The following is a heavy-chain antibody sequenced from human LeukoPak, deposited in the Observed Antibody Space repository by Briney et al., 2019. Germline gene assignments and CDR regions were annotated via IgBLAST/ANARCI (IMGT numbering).Heavy chain of an antibody. CDR2: ISSSSNHI. J-gene: IGHJ4*02. V-gene: IGHV3-21*05. CDR3: ARDSPEGYYFDY. Sequence: KAGGSLRLSCAASGFTFSTYSMNWVRQAPGKGLEWVSYISSSSNHIYYADSVKGRFTISRDNAKNSLYLQMNSLRAVDTALYYCARDSPEGYYFDYWGQGTLVTVSS. D-gene: IGHD1-14*01. CDR1: GFTFSTYS.